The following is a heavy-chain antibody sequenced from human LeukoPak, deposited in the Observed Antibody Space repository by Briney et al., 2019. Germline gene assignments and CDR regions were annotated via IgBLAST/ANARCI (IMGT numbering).Heavy chain of an antibody. Sequence: ASVKVSCKASGGTFSSYAISWVRQAPGQGLEWMGWISAYNGNTNYAQKLQGRVTMTTDTSTSTAYMELRSLRSDDTAVYYCGTCSTSCSSYYYYGMDVWGQGTTVTVSS. CDR2: ISAYNGNT. J-gene: IGHJ6*02. CDR3: GTCSTSCSSYYYYGMDV. D-gene: IGHD2-2*01. CDR1: GGTFSSYA. V-gene: IGHV1-18*01.